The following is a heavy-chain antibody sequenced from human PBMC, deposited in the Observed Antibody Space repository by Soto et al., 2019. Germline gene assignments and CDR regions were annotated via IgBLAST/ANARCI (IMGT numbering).Heavy chain of an antibody. J-gene: IGHJ6*02. Sequence: QVQLVQSGAEVKKPGASVKVSCKASGYTFTSYDINWVRQVPGQGPEWMGWISGYNGYTKYAQKFQGRVTMTTDTSTSTAYMDMRSLRSDDTAVYYCARPGTILGRNGMDVWGQGTTVIVSS. CDR1: GYTFTSYD. CDR3: ARPGTILGRNGMDV. V-gene: IGHV1-18*01. CDR2: ISGYNGYT. D-gene: IGHD3-3*01.